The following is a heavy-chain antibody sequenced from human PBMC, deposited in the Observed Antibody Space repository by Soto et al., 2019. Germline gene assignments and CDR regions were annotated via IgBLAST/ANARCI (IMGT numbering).Heavy chain of an antibody. CDR1: GGSISSYY. CDR2: IYYSGST. J-gene: IGHJ5*02. D-gene: IGHD3-9*01. Sequence: ETLSLTCTVSGGSISSYYWSWIRQPPGKGLEWIGYIYYSGSTNYNPSLKSRVTISVDTSKNQFSLKLSSVTAADTAVYYCAREVYYDILTGPLGWFDPWGQGTLVTVSS. V-gene: IGHV4-59*01. CDR3: AREVYYDILTGPLGWFDP.